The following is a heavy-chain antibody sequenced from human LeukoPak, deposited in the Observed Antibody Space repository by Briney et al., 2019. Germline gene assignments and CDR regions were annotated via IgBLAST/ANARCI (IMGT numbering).Heavy chain of an antibody. CDR3: ATGTYYYGSGSGY. CDR1: GYTFTSYG. CDR2: ISTYNGNT. V-gene: IGHV1-18*01. J-gene: IGHJ4*02. Sequence: ASVKVSCKASGYTFTSYGISWVRQAPGQGLEWMGWISTYNGNTNSAQKLQGRVTMTRNTSISTAYMELSSLRSEDTAVYYCATGTYYYGSGSGYWGQGTLVTVSS. D-gene: IGHD3-10*01.